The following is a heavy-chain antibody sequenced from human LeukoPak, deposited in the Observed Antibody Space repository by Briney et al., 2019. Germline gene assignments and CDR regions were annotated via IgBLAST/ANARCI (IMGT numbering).Heavy chain of an antibody. D-gene: IGHD1-26*01. Sequence: GRSLRLSCATSGFNFEDYAMNWVRQAPGKGLEWVGLITSKAYGGTSELAASVKGRFPTPRDESKPIAYLQMNSLKNEDTGVYYCTREVERGGSYWGGESWGQGTLVTVSS. V-gene: IGHV3-49*04. J-gene: IGHJ5*02. CDR1: GFNFEDYA. CDR3: TREVERGGSYWGGES. CDR2: ITSKAYGGTS.